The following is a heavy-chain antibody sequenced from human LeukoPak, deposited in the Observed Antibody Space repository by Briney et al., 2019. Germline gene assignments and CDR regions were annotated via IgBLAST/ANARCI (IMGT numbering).Heavy chain of an antibody. D-gene: IGHD3-10*01. CDR2: IGGSGGRT. Sequence: GGSLRLSCAVSGITLSNYGMSWVRQAPGKGLEWVAGIGGSGGRTNYADSVKGRFTISRDNPKNTLYLQMNSLRAEDTAVYFCAKRGVVIRVVLVGFHKEAYYFDSWGQGALVTVSS. CDR1: GITLSNYG. V-gene: IGHV3-23*01. CDR3: AKRGVVIRVVLVGFHKEAYYFDS. J-gene: IGHJ4*02.